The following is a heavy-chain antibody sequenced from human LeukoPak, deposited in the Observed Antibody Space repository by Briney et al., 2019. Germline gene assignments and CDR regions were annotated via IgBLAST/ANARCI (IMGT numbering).Heavy chain of an antibody. CDR2: INPSGGST. CDR1: GYTFTSYY. V-gene: IGHV1-46*01. J-gene: IGHJ5*02. D-gene: IGHD3-3*01. Sequence: ASVKVSCKASGYTFTSYYMHWVRQAPGQGLEWMGIINPSGGSTSYAQKFQGRVTMTRDMSTSTVYMELSSLRSEDTAVYYCARDPTYYDFWSGYSKKGNWFDPWGQGTLVTVSS. CDR3: ARDPTYYDFWSGYSKKGNWFDP.